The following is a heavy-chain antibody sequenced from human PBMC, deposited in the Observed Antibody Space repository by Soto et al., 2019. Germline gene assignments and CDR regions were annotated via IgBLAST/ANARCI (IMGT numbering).Heavy chain of an antibody. Sequence: QVPLVQSGAEVKKPGASVKVSCKASGYTFTSYAMHWVRQAPGQRLKWMGWINAGNGNTKYSQKFQGRVTITRDTSASTAYMELSSLRSEDTAVYYCARSTMVRGVPVYIDYWGQGTLVTVSS. CDR3: ARSTMVRGVPVYIDY. CDR1: GYTFTSYA. D-gene: IGHD3-10*01. CDR2: INAGNGNT. V-gene: IGHV1-3*01. J-gene: IGHJ4*02.